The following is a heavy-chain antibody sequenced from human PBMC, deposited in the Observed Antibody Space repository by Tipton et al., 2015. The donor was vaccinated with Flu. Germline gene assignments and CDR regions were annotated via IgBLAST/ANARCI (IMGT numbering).Heavy chain of an antibody. CDR3: AKDISVSGSDYLDS. CDR1: GFTFSRSG. V-gene: IGHV3-33*06. Sequence: SLRLSCAASGFTFSRSGMHWVRQAPGRGLEWVAVIWFDGSNTYYADSVKGRFTISGDNSKNTLYLQMSSLGADDTAVYYCAKDISVSGSDYLDSWGQGTLVTVSS. CDR2: IWFDGSNT. D-gene: IGHD3-10*01. J-gene: IGHJ4*02.